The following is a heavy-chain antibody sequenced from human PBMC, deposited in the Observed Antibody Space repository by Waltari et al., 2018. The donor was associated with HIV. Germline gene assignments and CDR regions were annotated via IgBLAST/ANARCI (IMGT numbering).Heavy chain of an antibody. CDR1: GYTFTSYA. J-gene: IGHJ6*03. D-gene: IGHD3-10*01. CDR3: ARDGRGITMVRGVRYYYYYYMDV. Sequence: QVQLVQSGAEVKKPGASVKVSCKASGYTFTSYAMHWVRQAPGQRLEWMGWINAGNGNTKYSQKFQGRVTITRDTSASTAYMELSSLRSEDTAVYYCARDGRGITMVRGVRYYYYYYMDVWGKGTTVTVSS. V-gene: IGHV1-3*01. CDR2: INAGNGNT.